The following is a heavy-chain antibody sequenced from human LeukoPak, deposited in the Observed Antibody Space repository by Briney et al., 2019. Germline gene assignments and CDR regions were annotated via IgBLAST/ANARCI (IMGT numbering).Heavy chain of an antibody. V-gene: IGHV3-7*01. Sequence: PGGSLRLSCAASGFAFSSYWMSWVRQAPGKGLEWVANIKQDGSEKYYVDSVKGRFTISRDNAKNSLYLQMNSLRAEDTAVYYCARGQLYYDSSGFDYWGQGTLVTVSS. CDR2: IKQDGSEK. D-gene: IGHD3-22*01. CDR3: ARGQLYYDSSGFDY. J-gene: IGHJ4*02. CDR1: GFAFSSYW.